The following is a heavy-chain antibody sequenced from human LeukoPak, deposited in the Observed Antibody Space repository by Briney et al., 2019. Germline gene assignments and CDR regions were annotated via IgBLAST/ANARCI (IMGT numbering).Heavy chain of an antibody. CDR2: INPNSGGT. V-gene: IGHV1-2*06. J-gene: IGHJ5*02. CDR1: GYTFTGYY. CDR3: ARGYCSGGSCYSVVNWFDP. D-gene: IGHD2-15*01. Sequence: GASVKVSCKAAGYTFTGYYMFWVRQAPGQGLEWMGRINPNSGGTNYAQKFQGRVTMTRDTSISTAYMELSRLRSDDTAVYYCARGYCSGGSCYSVVNWFDPWGQGTLVTASS.